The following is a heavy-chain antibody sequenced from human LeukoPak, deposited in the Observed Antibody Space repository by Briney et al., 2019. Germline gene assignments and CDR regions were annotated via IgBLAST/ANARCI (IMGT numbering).Heavy chain of an antibody. J-gene: IGHJ4*02. CDR2: ISSSGSTI. V-gene: IGHV3-11*04. CDR1: GGSISSGDYY. CDR3: ARDGLGYGSGSYYDY. Sequence: LSLTCTVSGGSISSGDYYWSWIRQAPGKGLEWVSYISSSGSTIYYADSVKGRFTISRDNAKNSLYLQMNSLRAEDTAVYYCARDGLGYGSGSYYDYWGQGTLVTVSS. D-gene: IGHD3-10*01.